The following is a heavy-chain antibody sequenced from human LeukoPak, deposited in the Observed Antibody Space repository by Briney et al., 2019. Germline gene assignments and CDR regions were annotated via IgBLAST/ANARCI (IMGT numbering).Heavy chain of an antibody. CDR3: ARDVFGREHPFDY. J-gene: IGHJ4*02. CDR2: ISPNGATT. CDR1: GFTFSSHG. D-gene: IGHD1-26*01. Sequence: QPGGTLRLSCAASGFTFSSHGMNWVRQAPGKGLKWVSGISPNGATTYYADSVKGRFTISRDNSKNTVFLQMNSLRPEDTAVYYCARDVFGREHPFDYWGQGTLVTVSS. V-gene: IGHV3-23*01.